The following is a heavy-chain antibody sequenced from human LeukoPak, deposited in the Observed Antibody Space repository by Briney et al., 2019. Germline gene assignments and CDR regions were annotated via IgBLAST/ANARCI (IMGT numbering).Heavy chain of an antibody. J-gene: IGHJ6*04. CDR2: XYPGDSDT. D-gene: IGHD3-10*01. CDR3: ARHHGSGRLYDRSMDV. CDR1: GYSFTSYW. Sequence: GESLKISCKGSGYSFTSYWIGWVRQMPGKGLEXXXXXYPGDSDTRYSPSFQGQVTISADKSISTAYLQWSSLKASDTAMYYCARHHGSGRLYDRSMDVWGKGTTVTVSS. V-gene: IGHV5-51*01.